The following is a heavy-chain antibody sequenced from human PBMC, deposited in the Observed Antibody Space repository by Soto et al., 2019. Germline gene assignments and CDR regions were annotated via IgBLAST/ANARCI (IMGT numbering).Heavy chain of an antibody. J-gene: IGHJ4*02. CDR3: ARDRAYCSGGSCYSVLDY. V-gene: IGHV3-30-3*01. Sequence: QVQLVESGGGVVQPGRSLRLSCAASGFTFSSYAMHWVRQAPGKGLEWVAVISYDGSNKYYADSVKGRFTISRDNYKNTLYLQMNSLRAADTAVYYCARDRAYCSGGSCYSVLDYWGQGTLVTVSS. CDR1: GFTFSSYA. D-gene: IGHD2-15*01. CDR2: ISYDGSNK.